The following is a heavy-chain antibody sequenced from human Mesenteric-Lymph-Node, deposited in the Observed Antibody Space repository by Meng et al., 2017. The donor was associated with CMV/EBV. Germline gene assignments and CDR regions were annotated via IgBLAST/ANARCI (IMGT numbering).Heavy chain of an antibody. D-gene: IGHD3-10*01. CDR2: LDPEDDET. Sequence: KVSGYTLTELSMHWVRQAPGKGLEWMGVLDPEDDETIYAQKFQGRVTMTEDTSTDTAYMELRSLRSEDTAVYYCATGELWFGEPGFDHWGQGTLVTVSS. CDR1: GYTLTELS. V-gene: IGHV1-24*01. CDR3: ATGELWFGEPGFDH. J-gene: IGHJ4*02.